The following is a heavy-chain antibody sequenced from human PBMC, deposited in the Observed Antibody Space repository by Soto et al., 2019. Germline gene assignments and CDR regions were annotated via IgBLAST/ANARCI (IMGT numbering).Heavy chain of an antibody. D-gene: IGHD3-10*01. CDR1: GLSFSGYY. Sequence: XETLSLTCAVYGLSFSGYYWSWIRQPPGKGLEWIGEINHSGSTNYNPSLKSRVTISVDTSKNQFSLKLSSVTAADTAVYYCARGRVGTMVRGVRYYFDSSGQGNLVTVSS. CDR3: ARGRVGTMVRGVRYYFDS. CDR2: INHSGST. J-gene: IGHJ4*02. V-gene: IGHV4-34*01.